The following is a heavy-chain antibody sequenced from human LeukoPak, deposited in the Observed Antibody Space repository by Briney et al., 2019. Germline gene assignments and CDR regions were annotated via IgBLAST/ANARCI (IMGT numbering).Heavy chain of an antibody. CDR3: ARDWYSSSTYYFDY. Sequence: GGSLRLSCAASGFTFSSYAMSWVRQAPGKGLEWVSAISSSGSTIYYADSVKGRFTISRDNAKNSLYLQMNSLRAEDTAVYYCARDWYSSSTYYFDYWGQGTLVTVSS. CDR1: GFTFSSYA. D-gene: IGHD6-6*01. J-gene: IGHJ4*02. V-gene: IGHV3-48*04. CDR2: ISSSGSTI.